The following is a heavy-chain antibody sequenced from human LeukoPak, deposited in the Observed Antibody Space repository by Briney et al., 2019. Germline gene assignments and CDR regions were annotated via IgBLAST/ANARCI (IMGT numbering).Heavy chain of an antibody. CDR1: GGTFSSYA. J-gene: IGHJ4*02. CDR2: IIPIFGTA. Sequence: SVKVSCKASGGTFSSYAISWVRQAPGQGLEWMGGIIPIFGTANYAQKFQGRATITADESTSTAYMELSSLRSEDTAVYYCARTPYYYGSGSYYSPGPFDYWGQGTLVTVSS. V-gene: IGHV1-69*13. D-gene: IGHD3-10*01. CDR3: ARTPYYYGSGSYYSPGPFDY.